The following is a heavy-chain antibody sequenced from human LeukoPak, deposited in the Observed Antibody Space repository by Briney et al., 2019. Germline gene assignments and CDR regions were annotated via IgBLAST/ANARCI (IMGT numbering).Heavy chain of an antibody. CDR2: ISYDGSNK. CDR1: GFTFSSYS. CDR3: AGHSSGWCLDY. Sequence: GGSLRLSCAASGFTFSSYSMNWVRQAPGKGLEWVAVISYDGSNKYYADSVKGRFTISRDNSKNTLYLQMNSLRAEDTAVYYCAGHSSGWCLDYWGQGTLVTVSS. V-gene: IGHV3-30*03. J-gene: IGHJ4*02. D-gene: IGHD6-19*01.